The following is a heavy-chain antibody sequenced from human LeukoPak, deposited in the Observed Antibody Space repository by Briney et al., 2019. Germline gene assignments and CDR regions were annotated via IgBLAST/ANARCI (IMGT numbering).Heavy chain of an antibody. D-gene: IGHD3-16*01. Sequence: SVKVSCKASGGTFSSYAISWVRQAPGQGLEWMGGIIPIFGTANYAQKFQGRVTITADESTSTAYMELSSLRSEDTAVYYCARGTVTTFGGRWNWFDPWGQGTLVTVSS. V-gene: IGHV1-69*13. CDR1: GGTFSSYA. CDR3: ARGTVTTFGGRWNWFDP. J-gene: IGHJ5*02. CDR2: IIPIFGTA.